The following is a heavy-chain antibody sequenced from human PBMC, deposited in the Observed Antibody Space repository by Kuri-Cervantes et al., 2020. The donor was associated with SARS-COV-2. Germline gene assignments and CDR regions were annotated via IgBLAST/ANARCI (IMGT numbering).Heavy chain of an antibody. J-gene: IGHJ4*02. Sequence: ASVKVSCKASGYTFTGYYMHWVRQAPGQGLEWMGWINPNSGGTNYAQKFQGRVTMTRDTSISTAYMELSRLRSDDTAVYYCARDLRWAAAGKATSVDYWGQGTLVPSPQ. CDR2: INPNSGGT. V-gene: IGHV1-2*02. D-gene: IGHD6-13*01. CDR1: GYTFTGYY. CDR3: ARDLRWAAAGKATSVDY.